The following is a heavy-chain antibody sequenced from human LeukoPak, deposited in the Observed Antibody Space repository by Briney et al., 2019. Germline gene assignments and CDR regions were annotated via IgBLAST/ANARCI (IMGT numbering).Heavy chain of an antibody. CDR3: ARGRVSSSTWYSTYYYYFYMDV. CDR2: IYYSGST. CDR1: GGSISSYY. D-gene: IGHD1-1*01. J-gene: IGHJ6*03. Sequence: SETLSLTCTVSGGSISSYYWSWIRQPPGKGLEWIGYIYYSGSTNYNPSLKSRVTISVDTSKNQFSLKLSSVTAADTAVYFCARGRVSSSTWYSTYYYYFYMDVWGKGTTVTVSS. V-gene: IGHV4-59*01.